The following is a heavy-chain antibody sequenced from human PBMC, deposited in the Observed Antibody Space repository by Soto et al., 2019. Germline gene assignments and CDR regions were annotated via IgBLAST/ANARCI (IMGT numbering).Heavy chain of an antibody. Sequence: GGSLRLSCAASGFTVSSNYMSWVRQAPGKGLEWVSVIYSGGSTYYADSVKGRFTISRDNSKDTLSLHMNSLRAEHTAAYYCGREIGGSYYYYGMDVWGQGTTVTVSS. V-gene: IGHV3-53*01. CDR2: IYSGGST. CDR1: GFTVSSNY. D-gene: IGHD1-26*01. J-gene: IGHJ6*02. CDR3: GREIGGSYYYYGMDV.